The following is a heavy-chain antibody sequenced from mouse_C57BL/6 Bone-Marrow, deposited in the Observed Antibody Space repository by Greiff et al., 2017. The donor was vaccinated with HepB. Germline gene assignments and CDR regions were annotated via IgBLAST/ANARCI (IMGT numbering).Heavy chain of an antibody. CDR2: IYPGSGST. CDR3: ARQTTYYFDY. V-gene: IGHV1-55*01. J-gene: IGHJ2*01. Sequence: QVQLKQSGAELVKPGASVKMSCKASGYTFTSYWITWVKQRPGQGLEWIGDIYPGSGSTNYNEKFKSKATLTVDTSSSTAYMQLSSLTSEDSAVYYCARQTTYYFDYWGQGTTLTVSS. CDR1: GYTFTSYW. D-gene: IGHD4-1*02.